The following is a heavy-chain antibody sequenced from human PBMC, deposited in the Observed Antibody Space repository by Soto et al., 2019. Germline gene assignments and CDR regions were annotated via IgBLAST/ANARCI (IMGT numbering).Heavy chain of an antibody. CDR3: ARVGCSRISCPYDYYGMDV. CDR1: GFTFRNYG. D-gene: IGHD2-2*01. CDR2: IWYDGSKK. J-gene: IGHJ6*02. Sequence: GGSLRLSCAASGFTFRNYGMHWVRQAPGKGLEWVAVIWYDGSKKYYADSVKGRFTISRDSSKNTLYLQMNSLGVDDTAVYYCARVGCSRISCPYDYYGMDVWGPGTAVTVSS. V-gene: IGHV3-33*01.